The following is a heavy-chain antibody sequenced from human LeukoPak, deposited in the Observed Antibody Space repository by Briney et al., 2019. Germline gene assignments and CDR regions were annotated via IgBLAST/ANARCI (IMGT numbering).Heavy chain of an antibody. Sequence: ASVTVSCKASGYTFTGYYMHWVRQAPGQGLEWMGWINPNSGGTNYAQKFQGRVTMTRDTSISTAYMELSRLRSDDTAVYYCAIITGRRVAFDIWGQGTMVTVSS. CDR3: AIITGRRVAFDI. V-gene: IGHV1-2*02. D-gene: IGHD1-20*01. CDR1: GYTFTGYY. J-gene: IGHJ3*02. CDR2: INPNSGGT.